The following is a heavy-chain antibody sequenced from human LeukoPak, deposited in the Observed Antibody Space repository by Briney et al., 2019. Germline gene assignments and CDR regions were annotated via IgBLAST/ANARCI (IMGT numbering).Heavy chain of an antibody. CDR1: GFTFSSYG. CDR3: ARDHYYDSSGYYFEYNWFDP. Sequence: GGSLRLSCAASGFTFSSYGMHWVRQAPGKGLEWVAFIRYDGSNKYYADSVKGRFTISRDNSKNTLYLQMNSLRAEDTAVYYCARDHYYDSSGYYFEYNWFDPWGQGTLVTVSS. J-gene: IGHJ5*02. CDR2: IRYDGSNK. D-gene: IGHD3-22*01. V-gene: IGHV3-30*02.